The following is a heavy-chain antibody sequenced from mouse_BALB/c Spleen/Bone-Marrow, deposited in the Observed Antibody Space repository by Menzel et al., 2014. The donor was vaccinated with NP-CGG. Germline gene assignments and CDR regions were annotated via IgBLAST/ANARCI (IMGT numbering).Heavy chain of an antibody. D-gene: IGHD3-2*01. Sequence: QVQLQQSGAELAKPGASVKLSCKASGYTFTSYWMHWVKLRPGQGFEWIGEINPSNGGINYNEKFKRKATLTVDKSSSTAYMQLSSLTSEDSAVYYCARPRQLGLPYCFDYWGQGTTLTVSS. V-gene: IGHV1S81*02. CDR3: ARPRQLGLPYCFDY. J-gene: IGHJ2*01. CDR2: INPSNGGI. CDR1: GYTFTSYW.